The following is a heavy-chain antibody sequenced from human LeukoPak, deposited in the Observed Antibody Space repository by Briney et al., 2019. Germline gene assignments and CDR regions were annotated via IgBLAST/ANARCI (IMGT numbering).Heavy chain of an antibody. CDR3: AREVPAVAGAFDI. J-gene: IGHJ3*02. D-gene: IGHD6-19*01. CDR2: IYYSGST. CDR1: GGSISSYY. V-gene: IGHV4-59*01. Sequence: SETLSLTCTVSGGSISSYYWSWIRQPPGKGLEWIGYIYYSGSTNYNPSLKSRVTISVDTSKNQFSLKLSSVTAADTAVYYCAREVPAVAGAFDIWGQGTMVTVSS.